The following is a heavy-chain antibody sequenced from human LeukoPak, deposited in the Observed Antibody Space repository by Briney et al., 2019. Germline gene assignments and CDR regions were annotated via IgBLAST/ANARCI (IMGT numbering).Heavy chain of an antibody. CDR1: GGSISSSSYF. V-gene: IGHV4-39*01. CDR3: ARHRSSGWYSRRNYYYYMDV. CDR2: IHNGGYT. D-gene: IGHD6-19*01. J-gene: IGHJ6*03. Sequence: SETLSLTCAVSGGSISSSSYFWGWIRHPPRKGLEWIGSIHNGGYTYYNPSLKSRVTISVDTSKNQFSLKLSSVTAADTAVYYCARHRSSGWYSRRNYYYYMDVWGKGTTVTVSS.